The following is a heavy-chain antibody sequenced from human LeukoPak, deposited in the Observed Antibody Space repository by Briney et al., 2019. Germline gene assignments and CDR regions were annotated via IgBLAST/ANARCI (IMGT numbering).Heavy chain of an antibody. CDR2: IRYDGSNK. D-gene: IGHD3-3*01. V-gene: IGHV3-30*02. Sequence: PGGSLRLSCAASGFTFSSYGMHWVRQAPGKGLEWVAFIRYDGSNKYYADSVKGRFTISRDNSKNTLYLQMNSLRAEDTAVYYCARGSHYDFWSGYQASGFDYWGQGTLVTVSS. CDR3: ARGSHYDFWSGYQASGFDY. CDR1: GFTFSSYG. J-gene: IGHJ4*02.